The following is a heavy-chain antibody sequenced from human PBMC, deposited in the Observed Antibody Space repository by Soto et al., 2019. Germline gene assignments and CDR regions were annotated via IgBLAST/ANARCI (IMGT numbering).Heavy chain of an antibody. V-gene: IGHV1-69*02. D-gene: IGHD2-15*01. CDR1: GGTFSSYT. CDR3: ANLDGGNSAEYFHH. Sequence: QVQLVQSGAEVKKPGSSVKVSCKASGGTFSSYTISWVRQAPGQGLEWMGRIIPILGIANYAQKFQGRVTIIADKSTSTANMELSSLRSEDTAVYYGANLDGGNSAEYFHHWGQGTLVTVSS. J-gene: IGHJ1*01. CDR2: IIPILGIA.